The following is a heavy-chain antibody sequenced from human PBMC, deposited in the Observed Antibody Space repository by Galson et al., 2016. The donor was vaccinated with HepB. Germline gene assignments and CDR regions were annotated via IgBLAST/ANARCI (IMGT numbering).Heavy chain of an antibody. CDR1: EFTFSTYS. Sequence: SLRLSCAASEFTFSTYSMNWVRQAPGKGLEWVSSITNDGGYTYYADSARGRFTISRDNAQNSLYLQMNSLRAEDTAVYYCARGPPPSYGMDVWGQGTTVTVSS. V-gene: IGHV3-21*01. CDR2: ITNDGGYT. CDR3: ARGPPPSYGMDV. J-gene: IGHJ6*02.